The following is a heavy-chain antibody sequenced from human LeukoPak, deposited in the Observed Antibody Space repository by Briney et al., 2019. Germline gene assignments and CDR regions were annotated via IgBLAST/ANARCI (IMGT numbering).Heavy chain of an antibody. J-gene: IGHJ4*02. Sequence: PGGSLRLSCAASGFTFSSYSMNWVRQAPGKGLEWVSSISSSSSYIYYADSVKGRFTISRDNAKNSLYLQMNSLRAEDTAVYYCAKWAVSGRGFDYWGQGTLVTVSS. D-gene: IGHD6-19*01. CDR1: GFTFSSYS. CDR2: ISSSSSYI. V-gene: IGHV3-21*04. CDR3: AKWAVSGRGFDY.